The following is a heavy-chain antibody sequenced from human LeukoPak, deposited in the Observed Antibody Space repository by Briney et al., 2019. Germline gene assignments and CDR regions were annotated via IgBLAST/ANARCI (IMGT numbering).Heavy chain of an antibody. V-gene: IGHV3-23*01. CDR3: AKEEGMGSFDI. J-gene: IGHJ3*02. Sequence: GGSLRLSCAASGFTFSSYAMSWVRQAPGKGLEWVSAISGSGGSAYYADSVKGRITISRDNSKNTLYLQMNSLRAEDTPVYYCAKEEGMGSFDIWGQGTMVTVSS. CDR1: GFTFSSYA. CDR2: ISGSGGSA. D-gene: IGHD6-13*01.